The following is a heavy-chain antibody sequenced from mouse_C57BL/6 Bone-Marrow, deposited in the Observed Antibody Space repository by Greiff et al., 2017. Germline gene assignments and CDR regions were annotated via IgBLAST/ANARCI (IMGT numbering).Heavy chain of an antibody. V-gene: IGHV1-64*01. CDR2: LHPNSGST. J-gene: IGHJ2*01. D-gene: IGHD1-1*01. CDR3: ATTVVPDYFDD. Sequence: QVQLQQPGAELVKPGASVKVSCKASGYTFTSYWMHWVKQRPGPGLEWIGMLHPNSGSTNYNEKFKSKATLTVDKSSSTAYMQISSLPSADSAVDYCATTVVPDYFDDWGEGTTLTVSS. CDR1: GYTFTSYW.